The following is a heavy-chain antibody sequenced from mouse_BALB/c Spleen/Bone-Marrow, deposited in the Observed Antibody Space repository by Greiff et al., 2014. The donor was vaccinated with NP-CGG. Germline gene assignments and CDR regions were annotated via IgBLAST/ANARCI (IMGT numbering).Heavy chain of an antibody. CDR1: GYTFSSYW. V-gene: IGHV1-9*01. CDR2: ILPGSGST. J-gene: IGHJ2*01. D-gene: IGHD1-1*01. CDR3: EETTVFDY. Sequence: VQLQQSGAELMKPGASVKISCKATGYTFSSYWIEWVKQRPGHGLEWIGEILPGSGSTNYNEKFKGKATFTADTSSNTAYMQLSSLTSEDSAVYYCEETTVFDYWGQGTTLTVSS.